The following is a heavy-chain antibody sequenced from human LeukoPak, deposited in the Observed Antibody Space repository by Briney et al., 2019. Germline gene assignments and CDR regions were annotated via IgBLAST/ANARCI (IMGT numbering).Heavy chain of an antibody. CDR3: ARGGSSPWFDP. Sequence: SETLSLTCTVSGGSISSSSYYWGWIRQPPGKGLEWIGSIYYRGSTYYNPSLKSRVAISLDTSKNQFSLKLSSATAADTAVYYCARGGSSPWFDPWGQGTLVTVSS. CDR1: GGSISSSSYY. D-gene: IGHD3-10*01. J-gene: IGHJ5*02. V-gene: IGHV4-39*07. CDR2: IYYRGST.